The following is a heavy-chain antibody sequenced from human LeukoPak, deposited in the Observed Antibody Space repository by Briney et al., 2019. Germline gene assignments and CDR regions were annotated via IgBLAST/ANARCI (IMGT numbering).Heavy chain of an antibody. CDR2: IYNADTT. CDR3: ARGPRGSYYGY. V-gene: IGHV3-53*01. CDR1: GLTVSDSF. Sequence: GGSLRLSCAVSGLTVSDSFMTWVRQAPGKGLQWVSVIYNADTTQYADSVKGRFTISRDNSKNMVHLQLNSLRDEDTAVYYCARGPRGSYYGYWGQGTLVTVSS. D-gene: IGHD3-16*01. J-gene: IGHJ4*02.